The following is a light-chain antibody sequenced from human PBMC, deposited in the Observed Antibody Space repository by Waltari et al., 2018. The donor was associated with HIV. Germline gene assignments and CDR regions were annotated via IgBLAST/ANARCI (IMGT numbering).Light chain of an antibody. CDR2: SNK. Sequence: SVLTHTPSVSGTHEQRATITRSGRSPNIGDNAVRWYPQFPGTAPTPLLHSNKQRPSGVPHRFSGSKSGTSASLAIRGLQSEDEADYYCATLDDSLNGPVFGGGTKVTVL. CDR1: SPNIGDNA. V-gene: IGLV1-44*01. J-gene: IGLJ2*01. CDR3: ATLDDSLNGPV.